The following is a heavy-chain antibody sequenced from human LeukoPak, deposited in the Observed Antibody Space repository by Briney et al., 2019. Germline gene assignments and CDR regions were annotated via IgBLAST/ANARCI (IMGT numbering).Heavy chain of an antibody. CDR3: ARGPQMTTIVYYYYYYMDV. CDR1: GGTFSSYA. V-gene: IGHV1-69*05. CDR2: IIPIFGTA. D-gene: IGHD5-24*01. J-gene: IGHJ6*03. Sequence: SVKVSCKASGGTFSSYAISWVRQAPGQGLEWMGGIIPIFGTANYAQKFQGRVTITTDESTSTAYMELSSLRSEDTAVYYCARGPQMTTIVYYYYYYMDVWGKGTTVTVSS.